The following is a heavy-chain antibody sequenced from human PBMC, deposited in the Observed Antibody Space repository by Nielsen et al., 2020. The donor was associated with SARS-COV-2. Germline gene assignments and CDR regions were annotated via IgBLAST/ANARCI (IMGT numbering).Heavy chain of an antibody. D-gene: IGHD3-3*01. Sequence: GESLKISCAASGFTFSSYAMSWVRQAPGKGLEWVGFIRSKAYGGTTEYAASVKGRFTISRDDSKSIAYLQMNSLKTEDTAVYYCTRDYDFWSGYECWGQGTLVTVSS. J-gene: IGHJ4*02. CDR3: TRDYDFWSGYEC. CDR1: GFTFSSYA. CDR2: IRSKAYGGTT. V-gene: IGHV3-49*04.